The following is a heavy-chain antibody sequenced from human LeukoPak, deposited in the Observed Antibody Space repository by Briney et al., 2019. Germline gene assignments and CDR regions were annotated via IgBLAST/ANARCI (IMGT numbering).Heavy chain of an antibody. Sequence: PGRSLRLSCAASGFTFSSYAMHWVRQAPGKGLEWVAVIWCDGSEKYYADSVKGRFIISRDNSKNMLYLQMNSLRADDTAVYYCARWGNNKILDYWGQGTLVTVSS. CDR3: ARWGNNKILDY. CDR1: GFTFSSYA. CDR2: IWCDGSEK. V-gene: IGHV3-33*08. D-gene: IGHD7-27*01. J-gene: IGHJ4*02.